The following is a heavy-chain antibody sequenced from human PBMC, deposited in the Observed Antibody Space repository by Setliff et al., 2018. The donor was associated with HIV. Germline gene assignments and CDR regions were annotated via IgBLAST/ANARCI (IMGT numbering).Heavy chain of an antibody. CDR1: GGSISSYY. Sequence: PSETLSLTCTVSGGSISSYYWSWIRQHPGKGLEWIGYIYFTWPTQFNPSLKSRVTMSVDTSKKQFSLKLSSVTAADTAVYYCARGRKRDGYNFYYYYMDVWDKGTTVTVSS. CDR3: ARGRKRDGYNFYYYYMDV. J-gene: IGHJ6*03. CDR2: IYFTWPT. V-gene: IGHV4-59*01. D-gene: IGHD5-12*01.